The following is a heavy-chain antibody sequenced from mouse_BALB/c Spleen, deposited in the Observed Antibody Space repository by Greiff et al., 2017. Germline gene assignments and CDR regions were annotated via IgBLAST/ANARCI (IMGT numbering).Heavy chain of an antibody. CDR3: TRDLEYYGYDYFDY. J-gene: IGHJ2*01. CDR2: ISSGGSYT. D-gene: IGHD1-2*01. V-gene: IGHV5-6-4*01. Sequence: EVQLVESGGGLVKPGGSLKLSCAASGFTFSSYTMSWVRQTPEKRLEWVATISSGGSYTYYPDSVKGRFTISRDNAKNTLYLQMSSLKSEDTAMYYCTRDLEYYGYDYFDYWGQGTTLTVSS. CDR1: GFTFSSYT.